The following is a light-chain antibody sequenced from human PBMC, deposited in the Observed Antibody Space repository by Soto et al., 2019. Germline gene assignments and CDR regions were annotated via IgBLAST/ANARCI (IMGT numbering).Light chain of an antibody. CDR3: QQYNTWPRT. CDR2: GAS. Sequence: EIVMTQSPATLSVSPGERATLSCRASQSVSNNLAWYQQKPGQAHRLLIYGASTRATGIPARFSGSGSGTEFTLTVSSLQSEDFAVYYCQQYNTWPRTFGQGTNVEIK. V-gene: IGKV3-15*01. J-gene: IGKJ1*01. CDR1: QSVSNN.